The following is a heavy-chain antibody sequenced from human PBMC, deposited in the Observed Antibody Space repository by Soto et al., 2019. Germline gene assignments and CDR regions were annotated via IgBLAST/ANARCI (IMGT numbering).Heavy chain of an antibody. Sequence: SETLSLTCAVYGGSFSGYYWSWIRQPPGKGLEWIGEINHSGSTNYNPSLKSRVTISVDTSKNQFSLKLSSVTAADTAVYYCARVPGYSSSWRFVYWFDPWGQGTLVTVSS. J-gene: IGHJ5*02. V-gene: IGHV4-34*01. CDR2: INHSGST. CDR1: GGSFSGYY. CDR3: ARVPGYSSSWRFVYWFDP. D-gene: IGHD6-13*01.